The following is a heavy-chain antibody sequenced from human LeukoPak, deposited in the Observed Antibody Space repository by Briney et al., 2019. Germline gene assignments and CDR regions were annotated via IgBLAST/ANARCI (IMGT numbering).Heavy chain of an antibody. CDR2: IHYGGST. D-gene: IGHD3-10*01. Sequence: TSETLSLTCTVSGGSISSSSYFWGWIRQPPGKGLEWIGSIHYGGSTYYNPSLKSRVTISVDTSKNQFSLKLSSVTAADTAVYYCARDRGRGSGSYYKSWWFDPWGQGTLVTVSS. J-gene: IGHJ5*02. CDR1: GGSISSSSYF. CDR3: ARDRGRGSGSYYKSWWFDP. V-gene: IGHV4-39*07.